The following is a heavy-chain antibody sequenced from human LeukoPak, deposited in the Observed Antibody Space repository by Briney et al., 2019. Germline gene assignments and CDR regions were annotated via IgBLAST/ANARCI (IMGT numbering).Heavy chain of an antibody. CDR2: IYYSGST. CDR1: GGSISSHF. D-gene: IGHD2-2*01. J-gene: IGHJ5*02. V-gene: IGHV4-59*08. CDR3: ARGKKYGLNWFDP. Sequence: SETLSLTCTVSGGSISSHFWSWIRQPPGKGLERIAYIYYSGSTDYNPSLKRRVTISVDTSKNQFSLKLSSVTAADTAVYYCARGKKYGLNWFDPWGQGTLVTVSS.